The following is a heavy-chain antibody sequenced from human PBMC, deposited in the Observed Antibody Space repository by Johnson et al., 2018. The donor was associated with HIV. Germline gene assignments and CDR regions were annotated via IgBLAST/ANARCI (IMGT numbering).Heavy chain of an antibody. V-gene: IGHV3-30-3*01. D-gene: IGHD6-19*01. Sequence: QVQLVESGGGVVQPGRSLRLSCVASGFTFSSYAMHWVRQAPGKGLEWVAVIPYDGSIKYYADSVKGRFTISRDNSKNSLYLQMNSLRAEDTAVYYCARGRDRGCSQDAFDIWGQGTMVIVSS. CDR3: ARGRDRGCSQDAFDI. J-gene: IGHJ3*02. CDR2: IPYDGSIK. CDR1: GFTFSSYA.